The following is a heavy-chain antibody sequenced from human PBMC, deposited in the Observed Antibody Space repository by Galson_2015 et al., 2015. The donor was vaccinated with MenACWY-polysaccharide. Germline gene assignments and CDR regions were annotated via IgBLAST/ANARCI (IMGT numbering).Heavy chain of an antibody. CDR1: GGSISGGGYF. Sequence: TLSLTCTVSGGSISGGGYFWSWLRQHPERGLEWIGYMSYTGVGNHNPSLKSRISISVDASKNQFSLNLYSMTAADSAVYFCARLPYVSGRFGWFDPWGQGTLVTAS. V-gene: IGHV4-31*03. J-gene: IGHJ5*02. CDR3: ARLPYVSGRFGWFDP. CDR2: MSYTGVG. D-gene: IGHD3-10*01.